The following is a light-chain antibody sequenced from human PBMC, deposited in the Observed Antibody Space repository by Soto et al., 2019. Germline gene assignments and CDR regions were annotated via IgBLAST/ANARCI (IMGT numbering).Light chain of an antibody. CDR2: GAS. J-gene: IGKJ1*01. V-gene: IGKV1-5*03. Sequence: SASVGDRVTITCRANQNISTYLAWYRQKPGTAPKVLVCGASALVNEVPSRFSGSGSGAGFTLTTSSLQCDDFATYHCRHSNTFSSWTLGQGTMVE. CDR1: QNISTY. CDR3: RHSNTFSSWT.